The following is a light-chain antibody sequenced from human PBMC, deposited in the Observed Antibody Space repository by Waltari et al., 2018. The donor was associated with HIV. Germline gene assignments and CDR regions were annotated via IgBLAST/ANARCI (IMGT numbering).Light chain of an antibody. Sequence: SYELTQPPSASVSPGQTARITCSGDALANQHTYWFQQKPGQAPVLFIYKDSERHSGIPARFSGSRSWTTVMLTISGVQAEDEADYYCQSVDSSRIWVFGGGTKLTVL. J-gene: IGLJ3*02. V-gene: IGLV3-25*03. CDR2: KDS. CDR3: QSVDSSRIWV. CDR1: ALANQH.